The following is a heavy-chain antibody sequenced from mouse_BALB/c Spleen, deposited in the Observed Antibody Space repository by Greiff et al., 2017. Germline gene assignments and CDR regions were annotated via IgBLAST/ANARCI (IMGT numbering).Heavy chain of an antibody. J-gene: IGHJ3*01. V-gene: IGHV2-6-4*01. Sequence: QVQLKQSGPGLVAPSQSLSITCTVSGFSLSRYSVHWVRQPPGKGLEWLGMIWGGGSTDYNSALKSRLSISKDNSKSQVFLKMNSLQTDDTAMYYGAKNNQITTACAYGGQGTLVTVSA. D-gene: IGHD1-2*01. CDR3: AKNNQITTACAY. CDR1: GFSLSRYS. CDR2: IWGGGST.